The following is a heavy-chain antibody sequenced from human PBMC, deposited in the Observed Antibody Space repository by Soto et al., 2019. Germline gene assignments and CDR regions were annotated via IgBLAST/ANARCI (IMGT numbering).Heavy chain of an antibody. CDR3: ARERGDGDYADGYYGMDV. D-gene: IGHD4-17*01. CDR1: GFTFSSYS. J-gene: IGHJ6*02. CDR2: ISSSSSYI. V-gene: IGHV3-21*01. Sequence: EVQLVESGGGLVKPGGSLRLSCAASGFTFSSYSMNWVRQAPGKGLEWVSSISSSSSYIYYADSVKGRFTISRDNAKNSLYLQMNSLRAEGTAVYYCARERGDGDYADGYYGMDVWGHGTTVTVSS.